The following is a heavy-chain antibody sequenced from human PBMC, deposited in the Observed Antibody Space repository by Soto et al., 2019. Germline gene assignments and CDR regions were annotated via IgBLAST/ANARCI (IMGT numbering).Heavy chain of an antibody. V-gene: IGHV3-48*01. CDR1: GFTFISYS. J-gene: IGHJ4*02. CDR2: ISSSSSTI. CDR3: ARDRGADFDY. D-gene: IGHD3-10*01. Sequence: EVQLVESGGGLVQPGGSLRLSCAASGFTFISYSMNWVRQAPGKGLEWVSYISSSSSTIYYADSVKGRFTTSRDNAKNSLYLQMTSLSAEDTAVYYCARDRGADFDYWGQGTLVTVSS.